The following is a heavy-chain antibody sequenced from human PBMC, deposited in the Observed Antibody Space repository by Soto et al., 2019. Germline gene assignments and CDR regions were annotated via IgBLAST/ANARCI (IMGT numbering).Heavy chain of an antibody. CDR3: ARDSPFYGSGSYSRPWFDP. D-gene: IGHD3-10*01. CDR2: INPNSGGT. CDR1: GYTFTGYY. V-gene: IGHV1-2*04. Sequence: QVQLVQSGAEVKKPGASVKVSCKASGYTFTGYYMHWVRQAPGQGLEWMGWINPNSGGTNYAQKFQGWVTMTTDTSTSTAYMELRSLRSDDTAVYYCARDSPFYGSGSYSRPWFDPWGQGTLVTVSS. J-gene: IGHJ5*02.